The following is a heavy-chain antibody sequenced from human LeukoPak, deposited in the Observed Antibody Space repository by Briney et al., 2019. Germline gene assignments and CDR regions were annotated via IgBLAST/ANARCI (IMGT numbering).Heavy chain of an antibody. V-gene: IGHV3-30-3*01. D-gene: IGHD3-22*01. CDR3: ATYYYDSSGYYPHFDY. CDR2: ISYDGSNK. Sequence: GGSLRLSCAASGFTFSSYVMHWVRQAPGKGLEWVAVISYDGSNKYYADSVKGRFTISRDNSKNTLYLQMNSLRAEDTAVYYCATYYYDSSGYYPHFDYWGQGTLVTVSS. CDR1: GFTFSSYV. J-gene: IGHJ4*02.